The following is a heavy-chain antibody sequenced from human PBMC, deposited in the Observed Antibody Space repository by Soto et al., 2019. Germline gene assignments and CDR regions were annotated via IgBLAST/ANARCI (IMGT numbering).Heavy chain of an antibody. Sequence: SLTCVVSGFTSNYYWVWMRQPPGKGLEWIGSVYHSGITYYNPSLKGRVAISIDRSNSQFSLRLNSVTGADTAMYYCARLRGSHFDMDVWGQGTTVTVSS. CDR3: ARLRGSHFDMDV. CDR1: GFTSNYY. J-gene: IGHJ6*02. V-gene: IGHV4-38-2*01. CDR2: VYHSGIT.